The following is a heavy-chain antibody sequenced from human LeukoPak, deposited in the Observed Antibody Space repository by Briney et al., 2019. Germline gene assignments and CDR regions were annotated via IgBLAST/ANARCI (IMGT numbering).Heavy chain of an antibody. CDR2: ISNSGSTI. V-gene: IGHV3-48*03. J-gene: IGHJ3*02. Sequence: GGSLRLSCAASGFTFSTFEMNWVRQAPGKGLEWVSYISNSGSTIYYADSVKGRFTVSRDNAKNSLYLQMNSLRAEDTAVYYCARVGLYGGGDAFDIWGQGTMVTVSS. CDR3: ARVGLYGGGDAFDI. CDR1: GFTFSTFE. D-gene: IGHD4-17*01.